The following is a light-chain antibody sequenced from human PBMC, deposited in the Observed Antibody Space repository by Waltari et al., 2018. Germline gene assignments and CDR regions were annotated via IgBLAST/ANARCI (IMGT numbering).Light chain of an antibody. J-gene: IGLJ1*01. CDR3: CSYTRSSTYV. Sequence: QSALPQPASVSGSPGQSITISCTGTRSDIGTYHYLSWYQQYPGKAPKLMIYDVNKRASGVSDRFSGSKSGNTASLTISGLQTEDEAEYYCCSYTRSSTYVFGTGTQVTVL. CDR1: RSDIGTYHY. V-gene: IGLV2-14*01. CDR2: DVN.